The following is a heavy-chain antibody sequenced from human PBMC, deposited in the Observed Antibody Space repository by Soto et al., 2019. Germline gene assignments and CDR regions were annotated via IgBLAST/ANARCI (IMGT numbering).Heavy chain of an antibody. Sequence: PGGSLRLSCAASGFTFRSYAMTWVRLAPGKGLEWVSGITGSGAITYYTDSVKGRFTISRDNSKNTLYLQMHSLRAEDTAVYYCARDVWETTSMYYGLDVWGLGTTVTVSS. J-gene: IGHJ6*02. CDR3: ARDVWETTSMYYGLDV. CDR2: ITGSGAIT. D-gene: IGHD1-26*01. CDR1: GFTFRSYA. V-gene: IGHV3-23*01.